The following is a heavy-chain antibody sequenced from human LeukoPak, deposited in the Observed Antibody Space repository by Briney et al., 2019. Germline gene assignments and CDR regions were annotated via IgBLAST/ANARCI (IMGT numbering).Heavy chain of an antibody. J-gene: IGHJ5*02. CDR3: AKDRGVHYYGSERGLFNWFDP. Sequence: GGSLRLSCAASGFTFSSYAMNWVRQAPGKGLEWVSAISGSGSSTYYADSVKGRFTISRDNSKNTLYLQMNNLRAEDTALYYCAKDRGVHYYGSERGLFNWFDPWGHGTLVTVSS. CDR2: ISGSGSST. CDR1: GFTFSSYA. D-gene: IGHD3-10*01. V-gene: IGHV3-23*01.